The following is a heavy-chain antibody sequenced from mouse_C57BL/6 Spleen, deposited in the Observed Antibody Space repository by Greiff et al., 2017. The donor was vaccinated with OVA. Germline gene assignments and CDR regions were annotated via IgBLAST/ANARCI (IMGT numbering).Heavy chain of an antibody. CDR2: ISDGGSYT. J-gene: IGHJ3*01. V-gene: IGHV5-4*01. Sequence: EVQVVESGGGLVKPGGSLKLSCAASGFTFSSYAMSWVRQTPEKRLEWVATISDGGSYTYYPDNVKGRFTISRDNAKNNLYLQMSHLKSEDTAMYYCARGSNPFAYWGQGTLVTVSA. CDR1: GFTFSSYA. D-gene: IGHD2-5*01. CDR3: ARGSNPFAY.